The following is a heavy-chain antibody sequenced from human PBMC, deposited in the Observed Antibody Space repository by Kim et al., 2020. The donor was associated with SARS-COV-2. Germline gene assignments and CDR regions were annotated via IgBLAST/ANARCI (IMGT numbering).Heavy chain of an antibody. CDR3: ARHLDSSVLFDY. D-gene: IGHD6-19*01. CDR2: IYYSGST. CDR1: GGSISSSSYY. J-gene: IGHJ4*02. Sequence: SETLSLTCTVSGGSISSSSYYWGWIRQPPGKGLEWIGSIYYSGSTYYNPSLKSRVTISVDTSKNQFSLKLSSVTAADTAVYYCARHLDSSVLFDYWGQGTLVTVSS. V-gene: IGHV4-39*01.